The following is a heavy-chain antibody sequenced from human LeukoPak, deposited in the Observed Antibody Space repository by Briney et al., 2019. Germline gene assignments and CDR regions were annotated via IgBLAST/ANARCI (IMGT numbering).Heavy chain of an antibody. Sequence: GASVKVSCKASGGTFSSYAISWVRQAPGQGLEWMGGIIPIFGTANYAQKFQGRVTITADESTSTAYMELSSLRSEDTAVYYCARVAMAAAGRGAYYYMDVWGKGTTVTISS. CDR1: GGTFSSYA. CDR2: IIPIFGTA. D-gene: IGHD6-13*01. CDR3: ARVAMAAAGRGAYYYMDV. J-gene: IGHJ6*03. V-gene: IGHV1-69*13.